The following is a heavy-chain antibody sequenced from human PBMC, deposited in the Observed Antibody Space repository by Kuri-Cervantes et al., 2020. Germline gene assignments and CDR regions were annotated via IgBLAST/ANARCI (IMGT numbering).Heavy chain of an antibody. V-gene: IGHV3-73*01. CDR1: GFTVSSNY. Sequence: ESLKISFAASGFTVSSNYMSWVRQAPGKGLEWVGRIRSKANSYATAYAASVKGRFTISRDDSKNTAYLQMNSLKTEDTAVYYCTRLGYSSGWSCWGQGTLVT. D-gene: IGHD6-19*01. CDR3: TRLGYSSGWSC. J-gene: IGHJ4*02. CDR2: IRSKANSYAT.